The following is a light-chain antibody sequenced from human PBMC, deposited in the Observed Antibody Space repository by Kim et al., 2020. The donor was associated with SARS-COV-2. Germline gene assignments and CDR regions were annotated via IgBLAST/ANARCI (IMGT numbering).Light chain of an antibody. CDR3: QQYHSYPWT. CDR1: QSITTW. Sequence: DIQMTQSPSTLSASVRDRVTITCRASQSITTWLAWYQLKPGKVPKLLIYKASNLQSGVPSRFSGSGSETEFTLTISSLQPDDFATYNCQQYHSYPWTFGQGTKVDIK. V-gene: IGKV1-5*03. J-gene: IGKJ1*01. CDR2: KAS.